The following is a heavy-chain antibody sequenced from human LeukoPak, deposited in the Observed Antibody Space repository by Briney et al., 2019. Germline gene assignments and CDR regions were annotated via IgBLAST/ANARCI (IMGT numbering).Heavy chain of an antibody. V-gene: IGHV4-59*01. Sequence: SETLSLTCSVSGASISSYYWSWIRQPPGKGLVWIGYIYYSGNTNHNPSLKSRVTISVDMSKNQVSLKLSSVTAADTAMYYCASNGEGYNPLSTRYWGQGALVTVPS. CDR1: GASISSYY. J-gene: IGHJ4*02. D-gene: IGHD5-24*01. CDR3: ASNGEGYNPLSTRY. CDR2: IYYSGNT.